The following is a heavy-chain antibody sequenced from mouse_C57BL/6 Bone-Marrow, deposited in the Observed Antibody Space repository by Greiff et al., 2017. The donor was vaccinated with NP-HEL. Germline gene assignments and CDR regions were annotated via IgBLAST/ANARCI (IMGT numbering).Heavy chain of an antibody. CDR2: IDPSDSYT. D-gene: IGHD2-4*01. CDR1: GYTFTSYW. V-gene: IGHV1-69*01. CDR3: ARLYDYDGWYFDV. J-gene: IGHJ1*03. Sequence: QVQLKQPGAELVMPGASVKLSCKASGYTFTSYWMHWVKQRPGQGLEWIGEIDPSDSYTNYNQKFKGKSTLTVDKSSSTAYMQLSSLTSEDSAVYYCARLYDYDGWYFDVWGTGTTVTVSS.